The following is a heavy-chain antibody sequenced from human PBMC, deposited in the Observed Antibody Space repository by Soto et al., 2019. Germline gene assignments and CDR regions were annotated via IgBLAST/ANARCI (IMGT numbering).Heavy chain of an antibody. CDR2: TYYRSRWYN. CDR1: GDSVSSNSAA. V-gene: IGHV6-1*01. CDR3: AGTTSLQWYYMDV. J-gene: IGHJ6*03. D-gene: IGHD1-7*01. Sequence: PSQTLSLTCAISGDSVSSNSAAWNWIRQSPSGGLEWLGRTYYRSRWYNDYAVSVRSRITINPDTSKNQFSLHLNSVTPEDTAVYYGAGTTSLQWYYMDVWGKGTTVTVSS.